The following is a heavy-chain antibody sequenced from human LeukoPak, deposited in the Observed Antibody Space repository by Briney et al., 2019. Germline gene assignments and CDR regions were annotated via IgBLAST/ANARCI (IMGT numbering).Heavy chain of an antibody. CDR1: GCTFGDHA. V-gene: IGHV3-49*04. Sequence: RSLRLSCTASGCTFGDHAMSWGRHGPGTGLELVGFMRSKAYGGTTEYAASVTGRFTISRDDSKSIAYLQMNSLKTEDTAVYYCTRGPIHIWFYYGMDVWGQGTTVIVSS. J-gene: IGHJ6*02. D-gene: IGHD5-18*01. CDR3: TRGPIHIWFYYGMDV. CDR2: MRSKAYGGTT.